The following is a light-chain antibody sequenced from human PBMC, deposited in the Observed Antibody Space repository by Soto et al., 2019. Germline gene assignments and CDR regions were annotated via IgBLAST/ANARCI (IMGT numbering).Light chain of an antibody. Sequence: DIHMTPPPFSLSSAVGDRVTITCRASQGISRWLAWYQQKPGKAPKLLIYDASSLESGVPSRFSGSGSGTEFTLTISGLKTDDFATYYCQHYNSYSEAFGQGTKVDIK. J-gene: IGKJ1*01. V-gene: IGKV1-5*01. CDR3: QHYNSYSEA. CDR2: DAS. CDR1: QGISRW.